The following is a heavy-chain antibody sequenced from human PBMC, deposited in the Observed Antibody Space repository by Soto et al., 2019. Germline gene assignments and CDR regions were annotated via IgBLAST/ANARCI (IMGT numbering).Heavy chain of an antibody. Sequence: ASLKVYCKSSGYTFTSYYLHWVRQAPGQGLEWMGIINPSAAATTYAQKFQGRVIMTRDTSTSTVFMELSSLRFEDTAVYYCARNDGDDSTNFWGQGTLVNVSS. J-gene: IGHJ4*02. CDR3: ARNDGDDSTNF. D-gene: IGHD3-22*01. CDR1: GYTFTSYY. CDR2: INPSAAAT. V-gene: IGHV1-46*01.